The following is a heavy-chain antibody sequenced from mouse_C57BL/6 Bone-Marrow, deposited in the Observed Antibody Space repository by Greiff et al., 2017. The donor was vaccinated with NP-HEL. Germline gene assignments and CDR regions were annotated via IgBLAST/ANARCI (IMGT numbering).Heavy chain of an antibody. V-gene: IGHV5-17*01. D-gene: IGHD1-1*01. Sequence: EVKLMESGGGLVKPGGSLKLSCAASGFTFSDYGMHWVRQAPEKGLEWVAYISSGSSTIYYADTVKGRFTISRDNAKNTLFLQMTSLRSEDTAMYYCARPNYGHYAMDYWGQGTSVTVSS. CDR2: ISSGSSTI. CDR3: ARPNYGHYAMDY. J-gene: IGHJ4*01. CDR1: GFTFSDYG.